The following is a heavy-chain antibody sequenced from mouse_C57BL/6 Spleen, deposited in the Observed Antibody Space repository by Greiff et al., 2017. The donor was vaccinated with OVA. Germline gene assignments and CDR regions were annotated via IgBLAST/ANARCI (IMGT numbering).Heavy chain of an antibody. CDR3: ARLTGSYGYFDV. Sequence: EVNLVESGGGLVQPGGSLKLSCAASGFTFSDYYMYWVRQTPEKRLEWVAYISNGGGSTYYPDTVKGRFTISRDNAKNTLYLQMSRLKSEDTAMYYCARLTGSYGYFDVWGTGTTVTVSS. CDR1: GFTFSDYY. J-gene: IGHJ1*03. V-gene: IGHV5-12*01. CDR2: ISNGGGST. D-gene: IGHD4-1*01.